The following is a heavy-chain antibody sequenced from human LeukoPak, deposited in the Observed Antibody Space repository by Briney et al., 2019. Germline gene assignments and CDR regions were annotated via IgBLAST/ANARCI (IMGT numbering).Heavy chain of an antibody. CDR3: TTDLSAVLLWFGESEMDV. D-gene: IGHD3-10*01. V-gene: IGHV3-15*01. CDR1: GFTFSNAW. J-gene: IGHJ6*04. Sequence: GGSLRLSCAASGFTFSNAWMSWVRQAPGKGLEWVGRIKSKTDGGTTDYAAPVKGRFTISRDDSKNTLYLQMNSLKTEDTAVYYCTTDLSAVLLWFGESEMDVWGKGTTVTVSS. CDR2: IKSKTDGGTT.